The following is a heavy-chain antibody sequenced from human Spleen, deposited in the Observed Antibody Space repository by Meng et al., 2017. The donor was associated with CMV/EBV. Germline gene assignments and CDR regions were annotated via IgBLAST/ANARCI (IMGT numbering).Heavy chain of an antibody. CDR1: GYTFVSHG. CDR3: ARQVALTDCSSTSCRDWFDP. CDR2: ISAHSGHT. D-gene: IGHD2-2*01. V-gene: IGHV1-18*01. Sequence: ASVKVSCKASGYTFVSHGISWVRQAPGQGLEWMGWISAHSGHTNYAQKVQGRVTMTTDTSTSTVYMELRSLRSEDTAVYYCARQVALTDCSSTSCRDWFDPWGQGTLVTVSS. J-gene: IGHJ5*02.